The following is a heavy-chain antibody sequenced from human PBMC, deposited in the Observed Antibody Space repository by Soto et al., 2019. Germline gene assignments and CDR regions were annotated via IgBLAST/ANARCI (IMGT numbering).Heavy chain of an antibody. D-gene: IGHD3-10*01. Sequence: GGSLRLSCAASGFTFSDHYMDWVRQAPGKGLEWVGRTKNKANSYTTQYAASVEGRFTISRDDSKNSLFLQMNSLKSDNTAEYYCFRARLGVPIRSFDYGGKGPLVTVS. CDR1: GFTFSDHY. CDR2: TKNKANSYTT. V-gene: IGHV3-72*01. CDR3: FRARLGVPIRSFDY. J-gene: IGHJ4*02.